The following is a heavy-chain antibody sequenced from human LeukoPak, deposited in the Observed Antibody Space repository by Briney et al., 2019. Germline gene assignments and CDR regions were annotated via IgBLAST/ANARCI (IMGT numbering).Heavy chain of an antibody. CDR3: ARDRLVGATISWFDP. J-gene: IGHJ5*02. D-gene: IGHD1-26*01. CDR2: IYYSGST. V-gene: IGHV4-31*03. Sequence: SETLSLTCTVSGGSISSGGYYWSWIRQHPGKGLEWIGYIYYSGSTYYNPSLKSRVTISVDTSKNQFSLKLSSVTAADTAVYYCARDRLVGATISWFDPWGQGTLVTVSS. CDR1: GGSISSGGYY.